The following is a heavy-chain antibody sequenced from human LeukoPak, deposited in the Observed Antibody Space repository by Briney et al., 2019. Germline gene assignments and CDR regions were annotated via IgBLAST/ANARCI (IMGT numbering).Heavy chain of an antibody. CDR2: IYSGGST. Sequence: GGSLRLSCAASGFTVSSNYMSWVRQAPGKGLEWVSVIYSGGSTYYADSVKGRFTISRDNSKNTLYLQMNSLRAEDTAVYYCASRNYYDSSGYHDAFDIWGQGTMVTASS. CDR3: ASRNYYDSSGYHDAFDI. D-gene: IGHD3-22*01. V-gene: IGHV3-53*01. J-gene: IGHJ3*02. CDR1: GFTVSSNY.